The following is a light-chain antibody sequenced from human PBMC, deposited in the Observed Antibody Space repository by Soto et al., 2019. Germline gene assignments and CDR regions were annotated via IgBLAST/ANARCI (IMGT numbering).Light chain of an antibody. J-gene: IGKJ5*01. Sequence: AIRMTQSPSARSASTGDRVTITCLASQGISSYLAWYQQKPGKAPKLLIYAASTLQSGVPSRFSGSGSGTHFTLTISSLQPEDFATYYCQKANTFPLNFGQGTRLEIK. CDR3: QKANTFPLN. V-gene: IGKV1-8*01. CDR2: AAS. CDR1: QGISSY.